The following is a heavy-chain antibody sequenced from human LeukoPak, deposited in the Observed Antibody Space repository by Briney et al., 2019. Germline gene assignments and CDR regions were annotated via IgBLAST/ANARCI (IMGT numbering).Heavy chain of an antibody. CDR2: IYYSGST. CDR1: GGSIGSGGYY. V-gene: IGHV4-31*03. CDR3: AREVVGAELYYFGY. J-gene: IGHJ4*02. D-gene: IGHD2-15*01. Sequence: SQTLSLTCTVSGGSIGSGGYYWSWIRQHPGKGLEWIGYIYYSGSTYYNPSLKSRVTISVDTSKNQFSLKLSSVTAADTAVYYCAREVVGAELYYFGYWGQGTLVTVSS.